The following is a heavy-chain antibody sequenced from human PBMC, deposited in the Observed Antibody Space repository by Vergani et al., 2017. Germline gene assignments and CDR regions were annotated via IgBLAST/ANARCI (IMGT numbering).Heavy chain of an antibody. J-gene: IGHJ6*02. CDR1: GYTFTDHY. CDR2: VDPEDGET. V-gene: IGHV1-69-2*01. D-gene: IGHD5-12*01. CDR3: ATPRLRFSYYYYYGMDV. Sequence: EVPLVQSGAEVKKPGATMKISCKVSGYTFTDHYMHWVKQAPGKGLEWMGLVDPEDGETIYAEKFKGRVTIAADTSTDTAHLELSSLRSEDTAVYYCATPRLRFSYYYYYGMDVWGQGTTVTVSS.